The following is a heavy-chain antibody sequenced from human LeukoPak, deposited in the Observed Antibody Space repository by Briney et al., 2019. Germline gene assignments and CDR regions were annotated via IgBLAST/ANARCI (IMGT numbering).Heavy chain of an antibody. CDR2: ISYDGSNK. CDR1: GFTFSSYA. Sequence: GGSLRLSCAAAGFTFSSYAMHWGRQAPGKGLEWVAVISYDGSNKYYADSVKGRFTISRDNSKNTLYLQMNSLRAEDTAVYYCARPVGYYSYFDYWGQGTLVTVSS. J-gene: IGHJ4*02. CDR3: ARPVGYYSYFDY. D-gene: IGHD3-22*01. V-gene: IGHV3-30-3*01.